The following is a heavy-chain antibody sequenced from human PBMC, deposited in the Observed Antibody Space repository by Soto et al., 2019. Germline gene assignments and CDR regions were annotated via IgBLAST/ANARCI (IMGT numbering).Heavy chain of an antibody. J-gene: IGHJ4*02. CDR3: AKDGGPAYCSSTSCYVGSDY. V-gene: IGHV3-30*18. D-gene: IGHD2-2*01. CDR2: VSYDGDNE. CDR1: GFTFSNYA. Sequence: GGSLRLSCAASGFTFSNYAMHWVRQAPGKGLEWVAIVSYDGDNEYYADSVRGRFFISRDNSRNTLYLQTSSLRHEDTAVYYCAKDGGPAYCSSTSCYVGSDYWGQGTLVTVSS.